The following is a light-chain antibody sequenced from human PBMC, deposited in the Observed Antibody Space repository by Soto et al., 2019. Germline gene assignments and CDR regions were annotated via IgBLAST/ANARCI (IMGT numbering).Light chain of an antibody. CDR3: QQYNNWLSIT. V-gene: IGKV3-15*01. CDR1: QSVSSN. Sequence: EIVMTQSPATLSVSPGERATLSCRASQSVSSNLAWYQQKPGQAPRLLIYGASTRATSIPDRFSGSGSGTESTLTVSSLQSEDFAVYYCQQYNNWLSITFGQGTRLEIK. CDR2: GAS. J-gene: IGKJ5*01.